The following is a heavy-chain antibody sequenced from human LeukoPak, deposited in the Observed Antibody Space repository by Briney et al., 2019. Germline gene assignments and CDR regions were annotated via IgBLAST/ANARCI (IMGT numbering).Heavy chain of an antibody. D-gene: IGHD1-26*01. CDR1: GGSISSSSDY. CDR3: ARQGAGGRAFDI. V-gene: IGHV4-39*01. Sequence: PSETLSLTCTVSGGSISSSSDYWGWICQPPGKGLEWIGSIYYSGSAYYNPSLKSRVTISVDTSKNQFSLRLSSVTAADTAVYYCARQGAGGRAFDIWGQGTMVSVSS. J-gene: IGHJ3*02. CDR2: IYYSGSA.